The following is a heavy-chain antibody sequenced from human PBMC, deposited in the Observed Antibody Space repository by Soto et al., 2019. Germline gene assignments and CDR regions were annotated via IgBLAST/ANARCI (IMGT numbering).Heavy chain of an antibody. D-gene: IGHD3-22*01. CDR1: GYTFTSYG. Sequence: GASVKVSCKASGYTFTSYGISWVRQAPGQGLEWMGWISAYNGNTNYAQKLQGRVTMTTDTSTSTAYMELRSLRSEDTAVYYCARCYDSSGYYYASSASDIWGQGTMVTVSS. V-gene: IGHV1-18*01. CDR2: ISAYNGNT. J-gene: IGHJ3*02. CDR3: ARCYDSSGYYYASSASDI.